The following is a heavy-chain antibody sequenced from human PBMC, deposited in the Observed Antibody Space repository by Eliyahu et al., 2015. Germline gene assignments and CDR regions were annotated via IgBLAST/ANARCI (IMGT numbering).Heavy chain of an antibody. Sequence: QVRLVESGGXVVQPGXSLXLSCSAXXFPFSDXAMHWVPQAPGKGLEWVAIIWYDGSNQYYADSVKGRFTISRDNSKNTVSLQMNSLRGEDTAIYYCARDHDYSGNYLEDWGQGTLVAVSS. CDR2: IWYDGSNQ. CDR1: XFPFSDXA. CDR3: ARDHDYSGNYLED. V-gene: IGHV3-33*01. J-gene: IGHJ4*02. D-gene: IGHD4-23*01.